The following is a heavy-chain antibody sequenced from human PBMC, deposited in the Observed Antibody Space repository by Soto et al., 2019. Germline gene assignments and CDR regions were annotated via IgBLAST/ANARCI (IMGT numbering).Heavy chain of an antibody. V-gene: IGHV1-3*01. CDR1: GYNSSSFA. CDR3: ASDDYVWGTYLT. CDR2: INAASGDT. J-gene: IGHJ4*02. D-gene: IGHD3-16*02. Sequence: QVQLVQSGAEVKKPGASVKVSCKASGYNSSSFAMHWVRQGPGQRLEWMGWINAASGDTKYSQNFQGRFTITRDTSATTAYMELSGLRSEDTAVYYCASDDYVWGTYLTWGQGTLVTVSS.